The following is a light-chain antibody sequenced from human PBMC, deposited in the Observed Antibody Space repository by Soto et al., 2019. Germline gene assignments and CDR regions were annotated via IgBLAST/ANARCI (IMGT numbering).Light chain of an antibody. J-gene: IGKJ2*01. CDR1: QTLRRNY. CDR3: HQYDNAPQT. V-gene: IGKV3-20*01. Sequence: EIVLMQSPGTLSLSPWERATLSCSASQTLRRNYIAWYQQKPGQAPRVLIYGASKRATSIPDRFSGSRSGTDFSLTISRLEPEDFAVYYCHQYDNAPQTYGQGTKVDIK. CDR2: GAS.